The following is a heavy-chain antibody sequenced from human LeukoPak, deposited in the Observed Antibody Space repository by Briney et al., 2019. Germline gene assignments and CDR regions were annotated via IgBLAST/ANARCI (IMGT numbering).Heavy chain of an antibody. CDR1: GFTFSDYY. CDR3: AREAYGSGYYYYYYGMDV. D-gene: IGHD3-10*01. V-gene: IGHV3-11*06. J-gene: IGHJ6*02. CDR2: ISSSSSYI. Sequence: GGSLRLSCAASGFTFSDYYMSWIRQAPGKGLEWVSSISSSSSYIYYADSVKGRFTISRDNAKNSLYLQMNSLRAEDTAVYYCAREAYGSGYYYYYYGMDVWGQGTTVTVSS.